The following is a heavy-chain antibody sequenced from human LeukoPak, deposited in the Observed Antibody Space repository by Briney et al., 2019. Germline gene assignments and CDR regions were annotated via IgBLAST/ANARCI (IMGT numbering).Heavy chain of an antibody. CDR2: INPNSGGT. V-gene: IGHV1-2*02. CDR3: ARTRGIARAPLVWFDP. D-gene: IGHD6-13*01. J-gene: IGHJ5*02. CDR1: GYTFTGYY. Sequence: ASVKVSCKASGYTFTGYYMHWVRQAPGQGLEWMGWINPNSGGTSYAQKFQGRVTMTRDMSTSTVYMELSSLRSEDTAVYYCARTRGIARAPLVWFDPWGQGTLVTVSS.